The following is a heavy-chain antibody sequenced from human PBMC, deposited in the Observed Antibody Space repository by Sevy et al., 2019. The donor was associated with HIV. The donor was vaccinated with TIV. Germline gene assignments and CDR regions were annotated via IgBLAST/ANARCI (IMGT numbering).Heavy chain of an antibody. CDR2: IYYSGST. CDR3: ASCYDSSGPFDY. V-gene: IGHV4-30-4*01. CDR1: GGSISSGDYY. J-gene: IGHJ4*02. D-gene: IGHD3-22*01. Sequence: SETLSLTCTVSGGSISSGDYYWSWIRQPPGKGLEWIGYIYYSGSTYYNPSLKSRVIISVDPSKNQFSLNLSSVTAADTAVYYCASCYDSSGPFDYWGQGTLVTVSS.